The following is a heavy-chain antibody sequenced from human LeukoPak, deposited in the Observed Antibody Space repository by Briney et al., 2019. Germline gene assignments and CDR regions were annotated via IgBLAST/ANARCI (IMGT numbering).Heavy chain of an antibody. CDR1: GTTFSRDW. J-gene: IGHJ4*02. Sequence: PGGSLRLSCVVSGTTFSRDWMSWVRQAPGKGLEWLANIKHDGSAEFYVDSLKGRFTISRDNLENMVFLQMNSLRAEDTAIYYCAKSHASIWNVYDYWGQGTLVTVSS. D-gene: IGHD1-1*01. CDR3: AKSHASIWNVYDY. CDR2: IKHDGSAE. V-gene: IGHV3-7*05.